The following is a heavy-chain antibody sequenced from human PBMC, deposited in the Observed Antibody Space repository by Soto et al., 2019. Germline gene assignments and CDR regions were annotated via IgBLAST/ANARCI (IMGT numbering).Heavy chain of an antibody. CDR1: GFTFSGYA. Sequence: EVQLLESGGGLVQPGGSLRLSCAASGFTFSGYAMWWVRQAPGKGLECVSAISGGGETTYYADSVKGRFTISRDNSKNTLYLQMNSLRAEDTAVYYCAFNSGSGSYYFDYWGQGTLVTVSS. CDR3: AFNSGSGSYYFDY. V-gene: IGHV3-23*01. CDR2: ISGGGETT. D-gene: IGHD3-10*01. J-gene: IGHJ4*02.